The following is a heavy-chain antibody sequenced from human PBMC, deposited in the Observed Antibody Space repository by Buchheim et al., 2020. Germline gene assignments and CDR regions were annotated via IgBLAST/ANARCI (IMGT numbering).Heavy chain of an antibody. CDR3: TRTSNYHMDV. CDR2: IHSDGISA. CDR1: GFTGFTFSSYW. J-gene: IGHJ6*02. Sequence: EEQLVESGGGLVQPGGSLRLSCAASGFTGFTFSSYWMHWVRQAPGKGLVYASRIHSDGISAAYADSVKGRFTVSRDNAKSTVYLQMNSLRAEDTAMYYCTRTSNYHMDVWGQGTT. V-gene: IGHV3-74*01.